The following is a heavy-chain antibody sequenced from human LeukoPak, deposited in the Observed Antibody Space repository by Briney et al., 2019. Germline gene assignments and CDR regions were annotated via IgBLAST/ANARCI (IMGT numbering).Heavy chain of an antibody. D-gene: IGHD6-13*01. J-gene: IGHJ5*02. CDR2: ISAYNGNT. V-gene: IGHV1-18*01. CDR1: GYTFTSYG. CDR3: ARDRSSSWHGWFDP. Sequence: GASVKVSCKASGYTFTSYGISWVRQAPGQRLEWMGWISAYNGNTNYAQKLQGRVTMTTDTSTSTAYMELRSLRSDDTAVYYCARDRSSSWHGWFDPWGQGTLVTVSS.